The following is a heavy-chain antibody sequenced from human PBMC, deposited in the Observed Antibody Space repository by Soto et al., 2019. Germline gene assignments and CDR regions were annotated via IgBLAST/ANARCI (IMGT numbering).Heavy chain of an antibody. J-gene: IGHJ4*02. Sequence: GGSLRLSCAASGFTFGYYWMSWVRQAPGKGLEWLATIKWDASEKKYVDSVKGRFTMSRDNAKNSVYLQMDSLRAEDTAVYSCARGYDYLIDYWGQGTPVTVSS. CDR3: ARGYDYLIDY. V-gene: IGHV3-7*01. D-gene: IGHD3-22*01. CDR2: IKWDASEK. CDR1: GFTFGYYW.